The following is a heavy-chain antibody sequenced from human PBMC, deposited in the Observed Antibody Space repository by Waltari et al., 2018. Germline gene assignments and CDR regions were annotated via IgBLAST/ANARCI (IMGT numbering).Heavy chain of an antibody. CDR2: TYYTGNT. CDR3: ARNFNVFES. V-gene: IGHV4-30-4*07. CDR1: GGSVSISGYS. J-gene: IGHJ5*01. Sequence: QVQLKESGPGLVKPSQTLALTCTVSGGSVSISGYSWNWLRQAPGKGLEWIGHTYYTGNTQYNSALQSRVSVSIDTSKNQFYLALTSVTAADTAVYYCARNFNVFESWGRGILVTVSS.